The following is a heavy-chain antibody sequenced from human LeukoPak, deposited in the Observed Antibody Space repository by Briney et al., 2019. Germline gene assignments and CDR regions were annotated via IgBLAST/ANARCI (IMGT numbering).Heavy chain of an antibody. CDR2: IYSGGST. J-gene: IGHJ4*02. D-gene: IGHD6-19*01. CDR1: GFTVSSNY. V-gene: IGHV3-53*01. Sequence: GGSLRLSCAASGFTVSSNYMSWVRQAPGKGLEWVSVIYSGGSTYHADSVKGRFTISRDNSKNTLYLQMNSLRAEDTAVYYCARGTVYSSGWFHNGYWGQGTLVTVSS. CDR3: ARGTVYSSGWFHNGY.